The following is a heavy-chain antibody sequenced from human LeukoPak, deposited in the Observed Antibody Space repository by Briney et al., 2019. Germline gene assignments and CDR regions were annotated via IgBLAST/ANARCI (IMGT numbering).Heavy chain of an antibody. V-gene: IGHV4-4*09. Sequence: KPSETLSLTCTVSGGPISSYYWSWIRQPPGKGPEWIGYIYTSGSTNYNPSLKSRVTISVDTSKNQFSLKLSSVTAADTAVYYCARHFPIIAGDNWFDPWGQGTLVTVSS. CDR3: ARHFPIIAGDNWFDP. CDR2: IYTSGST. CDR1: GGPISSYY. D-gene: IGHD6-13*01. J-gene: IGHJ5*02.